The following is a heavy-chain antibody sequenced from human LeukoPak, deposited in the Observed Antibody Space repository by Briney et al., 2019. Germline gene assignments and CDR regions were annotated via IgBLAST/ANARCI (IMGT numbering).Heavy chain of an antibody. V-gene: IGHV3-53*01. J-gene: IGHJ5*02. Sequence: GGSLRLSCAASGFTVSNNHMGWVRQAPGKGLEWVSVIYSGGSTYYADSVKGRFTISRDKSKNTLYLQMNSLRAEDTAVYYCARGYCSSTSCWPIWFDPWGQGTLVTVSS. CDR3: ARGYCSSTSCWPIWFDP. CDR2: IYSGGST. D-gene: IGHD2-2*01. CDR1: GFTVSNNH.